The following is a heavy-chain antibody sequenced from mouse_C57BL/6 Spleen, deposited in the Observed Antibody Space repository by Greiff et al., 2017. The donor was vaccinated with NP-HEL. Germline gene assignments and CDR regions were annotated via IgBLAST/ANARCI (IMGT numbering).Heavy chain of an antibody. D-gene: IGHD2-1*01. CDR3: ARDEGNYVGDYYAMDY. V-gene: IGHV5-4*01. CDR2: ISDGGSYT. CDR1: GFTFSSYA. Sequence: EVKLMESGGGLVKPGGSLKLSCAASGFTFSSYAMSWVRQTPEKRLEWVATISDGGSYTYYPDNVKGRFTISRDNAKNNLYLQMSHLKSEDTAMYYCARDEGNYVGDYYAMDYWGQGTSVTVSS. J-gene: IGHJ4*01.